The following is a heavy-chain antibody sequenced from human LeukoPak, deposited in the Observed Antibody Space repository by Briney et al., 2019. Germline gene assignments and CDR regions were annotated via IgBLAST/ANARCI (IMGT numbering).Heavy chain of an antibody. CDR2: IIPIFGTA. CDR3: ARAEVRGVIITSWFDP. Sequence: SVKVSCKASGGTFSSYAISWVRQATGQGLEWMGAIIPIFGTANYAQKFQGRVTITADESTSTAYMELSSLRSEDTAVYYCARAEVRGVIITSWFDPWGRGTLVTVSS. D-gene: IGHD3-10*01. CDR1: GGTFSSYA. J-gene: IGHJ5*02. V-gene: IGHV1-69*13.